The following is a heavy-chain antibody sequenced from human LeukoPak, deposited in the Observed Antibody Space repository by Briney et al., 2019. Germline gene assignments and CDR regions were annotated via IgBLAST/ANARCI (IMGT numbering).Heavy chain of an antibody. Sequence: GGSLRLSCADSRFTFSNDWMNSVRQAPGKGLECVANIKQDGSERYYVDSVKGRFTISRDNAKNLLYLQMNSLRADDTAVYCCARGPHIWGQGTMVTVSS. CDR3: ARGPHI. J-gene: IGHJ3*02. V-gene: IGHV3-7*03. CDR1: RFTFSNDW. CDR2: IKQDGSER.